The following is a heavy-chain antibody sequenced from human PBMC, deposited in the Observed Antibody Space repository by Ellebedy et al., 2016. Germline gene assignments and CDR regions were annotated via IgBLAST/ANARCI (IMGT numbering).Heavy chain of an antibody. Sequence: SETLSLXXAVYGGSFSGYYWGWIRQPPGKGLEWIGSIYYSGSTYYNPSLKSRVTISVDTSKNQFSLKLSSVTAADTAVYYCARAAKYHPRPVYFDYWGQGTLVTVSS. CDR2: IYYSGST. CDR3: ARAAKYHPRPVYFDY. D-gene: IGHD6-6*01. V-gene: IGHV4-34*01. J-gene: IGHJ4*02. CDR1: GGSFSGYY.